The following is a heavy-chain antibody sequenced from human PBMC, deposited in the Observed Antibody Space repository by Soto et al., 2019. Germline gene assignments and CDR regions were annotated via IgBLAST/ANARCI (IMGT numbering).Heavy chain of an antibody. J-gene: IGHJ6*03. CDR3: ARGRTGYMDV. Sequence: QVQLQESGPGLVKPSETLSLTCTVSGGSISSYYWSWIRQPPGKGLEWIGYIYYSGSTNYNPSLTSRVTISVDTSKNQFSLKLSSVTAADTAVYYCARGRTGYMDVWGKGTTVTVSS. D-gene: IGHD4-17*01. CDR1: GGSISSYY. CDR2: IYYSGST. V-gene: IGHV4-59*01.